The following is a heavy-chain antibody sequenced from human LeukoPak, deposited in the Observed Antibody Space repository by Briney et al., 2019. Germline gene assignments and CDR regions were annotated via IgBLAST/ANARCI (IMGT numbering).Heavy chain of an antibody. J-gene: IGHJ6*02. V-gene: IGHV3-30-3*01. CDR1: GFTFSSYA. CDR3: ARSGSGMDV. Sequence: PGGSLRLSCAASGFTFSSYAMHWVRQAPGKGLEWVAVISYDGSNKYYADSVKGRFTISRDNSKKTLHLQMNSLRAEDTAVYYCARSGSGMDVWGQGTTVTVSS. D-gene: IGHD7-27*01. CDR2: ISYDGSNK.